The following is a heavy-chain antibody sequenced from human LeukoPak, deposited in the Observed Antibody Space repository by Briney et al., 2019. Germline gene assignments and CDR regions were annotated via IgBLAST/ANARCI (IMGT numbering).Heavy chain of an antibody. CDR3: TRHGSYSHGF. Sequence: SGTLSLTCAVSGGSISSGGYWSWVRQPPGKGLEWIGQIYISGSTNYNPSLDSRVTMSLDKSRNQLSLRLKSMTAADAAVYYCTRHGSYSHGFWGQGALVTVAS. V-gene: IGHV4-4*02. D-gene: IGHD3-10*01. CDR2: IYISGST. J-gene: IGHJ4*02. CDR1: GGSISSGGY.